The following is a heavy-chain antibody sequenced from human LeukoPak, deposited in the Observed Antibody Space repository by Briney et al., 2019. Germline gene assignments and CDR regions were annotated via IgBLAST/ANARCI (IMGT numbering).Heavy chain of an antibody. V-gene: IGHV3-23*01. CDR2: ICGSGGST. CDR1: GFTFSSYA. Sequence: GGSLRLSCAASGFTFSSYAMSWVRQAPGKGLEWVSAICGSGGSTYYADSVKGRFTISRDNSKNTLYLQMNSLRAEDTAVYYCAKTSGSSSWYREDWFDPWGQGTLVTVSS. D-gene: IGHD6-13*01. J-gene: IGHJ5*02. CDR3: AKTSGSSSWYREDWFDP.